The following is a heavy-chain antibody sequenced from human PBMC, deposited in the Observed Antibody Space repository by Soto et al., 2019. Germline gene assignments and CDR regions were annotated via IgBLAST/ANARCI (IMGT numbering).Heavy chain of an antibody. CDR1: GGSISSRSNY. Sequence: SETLSLTCTVSGGSISSRSNYWGWIRQPPGKGLEWIGSIYYTGSTYYNPSLKSRVTISVDTSKNQFSLKVRSVTAADTAVYYCARLGTVTTIDSYYYGMDVWGQGTTVTVSS. CDR2: IYYTGST. V-gene: IGHV4-39*01. D-gene: IGHD4-17*01. J-gene: IGHJ6*02. CDR3: ARLGTVTTIDSYYYGMDV.